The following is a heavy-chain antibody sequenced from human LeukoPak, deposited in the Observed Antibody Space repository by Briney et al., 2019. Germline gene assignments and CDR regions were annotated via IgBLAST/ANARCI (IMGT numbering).Heavy chain of an antibody. D-gene: IGHD3-3*01. J-gene: IGHJ4*02. CDR1: GFTFSDYG. CDR3: ATDRGWRTSGYYLYYFEY. Sequence: GGSLRLSCTASGFTFSDYGMHWVRQPPGKGLEWVAIIWYDGSNKTYEDSVKGRFTISRDNSKNTLYLQMNSLRAEDTAVYYCATDRGWRTSGYYLYYFEYWGQGTLVTYSS. V-gene: IGHV3-33*01. CDR2: IWYDGSNK.